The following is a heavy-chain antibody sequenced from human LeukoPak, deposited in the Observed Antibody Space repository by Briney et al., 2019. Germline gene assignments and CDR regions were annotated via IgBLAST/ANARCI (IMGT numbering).Heavy chain of an antibody. CDR1: GGSISSYY. J-gene: IGHJ4*02. Sequence: SETLSLTCTVSGGSISSYYWSWIRQHPGKGLEGIGYIYYSGSTNYNPSLKSRVTISVDTSKNQFSLKLSSVTAADTAVYYCARLEVGYYDSSGLLGFDYWGQGTLVTVSS. V-gene: IGHV4-59*12. CDR3: ARLEVGYYDSSGLLGFDY. D-gene: IGHD3-22*01. CDR2: IYYSGST.